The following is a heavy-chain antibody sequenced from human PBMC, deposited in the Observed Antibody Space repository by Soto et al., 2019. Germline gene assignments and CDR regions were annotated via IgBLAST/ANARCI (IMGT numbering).Heavy chain of an antibody. CDR3: TGLIGIAVAADY. V-gene: IGHV5-51*01. J-gene: IGHJ4*02. D-gene: IGHD6-19*01. CDR1: GYSFTNYC. CDR2: IYPGASDT. Sequence: ESLKISRQGSGYSFTNYCDAWLRQMPAKGLEWMGNIYPGASDTRHTPSFKGQVTIAADKSIRAAYLQCSSLKASHTARYYCTGLIGIAVAADYWGQASLVTVSS.